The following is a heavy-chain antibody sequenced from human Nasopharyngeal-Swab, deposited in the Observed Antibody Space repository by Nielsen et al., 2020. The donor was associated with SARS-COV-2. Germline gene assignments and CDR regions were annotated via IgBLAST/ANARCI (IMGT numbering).Heavy chain of an antibody. Sequence: GESLKISCAASGFTFSSYSMNWVRQAPGKGLEWVSSISSSSSYIYYADSVKGRYTISRDNAQNSLYLQMNSLRAEDTAVYYCTRDGSETLDFWSGYNSGYFDYWGQGTLVTVSS. CDR1: GFTFSSYS. CDR3: TRDGSETLDFWSGYNSGYFDY. J-gene: IGHJ4*02. V-gene: IGHV3-21*01. CDR2: ISSSSSYI. D-gene: IGHD3-3*01.